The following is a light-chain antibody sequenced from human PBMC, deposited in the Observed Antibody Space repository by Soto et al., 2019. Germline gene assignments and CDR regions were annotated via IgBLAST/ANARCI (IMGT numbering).Light chain of an antibody. CDR1: QSISSW. Sequence: DIQMTQSPSTLSASVGDKVTINCRASQSISSWLAWYQQKPVKAPKLLIYDASSLESGVPSRFSGSGSGTEFTLTISSLQPDDFATYYCQQYNSYLWTFGQGTKVDIK. CDR2: DAS. J-gene: IGKJ1*01. CDR3: QQYNSYLWT. V-gene: IGKV1-5*01.